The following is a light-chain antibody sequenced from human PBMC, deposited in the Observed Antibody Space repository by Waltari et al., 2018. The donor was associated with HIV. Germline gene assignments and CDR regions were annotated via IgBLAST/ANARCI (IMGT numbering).Light chain of an antibody. V-gene: IGLV2-14*03. CDR2: AVN. CDR3: SSYSRSNTLV. J-gene: IGLJ1*01. CDR1: SSDVGDHNS. Sequence: QSALTQPASVSGSPGQSITLSCTGTSSDVGDHNSVSWYQQHQGKAPTLMIYAVNARPSGISDRFSGSKSGNTASLTISGLRAEDESDYYCSSYSRSNTLVFGSGTKVTVL.